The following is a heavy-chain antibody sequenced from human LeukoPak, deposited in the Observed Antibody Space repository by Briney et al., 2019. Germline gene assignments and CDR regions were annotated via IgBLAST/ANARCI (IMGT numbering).Heavy chain of an antibody. CDR1: GYTFTGYY. D-gene: IGHD3-10*01. CDR2: INPNSGGA. Sequence: ASVKVSCTASGYTFTGYYIHWVRQAPGQGLEWMGWINPNSGGASYAQKFQGRVTMTRDTSISTAYMELSRLRSDDTAVYYCARSYGSGRRDAFDFWGQGTMVTVSS. J-gene: IGHJ3*01. V-gene: IGHV1-2*02. CDR3: ARSYGSGRRDAFDF.